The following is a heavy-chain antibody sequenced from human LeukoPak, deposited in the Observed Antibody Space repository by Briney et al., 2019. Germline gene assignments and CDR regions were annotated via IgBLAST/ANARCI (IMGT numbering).Heavy chain of an antibody. J-gene: IGHJ3*02. V-gene: IGHV4-61*02. CDR1: GGSIRSESYY. CDR2: IYSSGSS. CDR3: ARDMTGSGWNDAFDI. Sequence: SETLSLTCSVSGGSIRSESYYWSWIRQPAGKGLEWIGRIYSSGSSKFNPSLKSRVTISIDTSKNQFSLNLSSLTAADTAVYYCARDMTGSGWNDAFDIWGQGTMVTVSS. D-gene: IGHD6-19*01.